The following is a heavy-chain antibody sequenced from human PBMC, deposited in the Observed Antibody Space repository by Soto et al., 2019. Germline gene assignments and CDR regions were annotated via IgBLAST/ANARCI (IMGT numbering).Heavy chain of an antibody. CDR2: ISSDGDIT. D-gene: IGHD3-9*01. CDR1: GFTFSEYS. V-gene: IGHV3-64D*06. Sequence: PGGSLRLSCSASGFTFSEYSMHWVRQAPVKGLQYVSTISSDGDITYYADSVKGRFTISRDNSKNTLYLQMNSLRPEDTAVYYCVKVSTFYDILTGYHSTNFFDPWGQGTLVTVSS. J-gene: IGHJ5*02. CDR3: VKVSTFYDILTGYHSTNFFDP.